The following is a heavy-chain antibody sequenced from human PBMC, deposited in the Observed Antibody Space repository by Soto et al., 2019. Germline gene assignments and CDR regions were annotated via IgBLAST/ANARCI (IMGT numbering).Heavy chain of an antibody. Sequence: QVHLVQSGVEVKTPGASVKVSCQASGYTFFTYDISWVRQAPGQGLEWMGWISTYSGDTKYAQKFQGRVTMTPDTSTTTAYLELRSLRYDDTAVYYCARHHGPTTSENWFDPWGQGTLVTVSS. J-gene: IGHJ5*02. D-gene: IGHD5-12*01. CDR2: ISTYSGDT. CDR3: ARHHGPTTSENWFDP. V-gene: IGHV1-18*01. CDR1: GYTFFTYD.